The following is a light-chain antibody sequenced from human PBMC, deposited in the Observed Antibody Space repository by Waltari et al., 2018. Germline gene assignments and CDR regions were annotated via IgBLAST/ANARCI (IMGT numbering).Light chain of an antibody. CDR2: LGS. Sequence: DIVLTQSPLSLPVTPGEPASISCRSSQSLLHSNGFNYLDWFVQKPGQSPQLLIYLGSNRASGVPDRVTGSGSGTDFTLQISRVEAEDVGVYFCMQTTQTPWTFGQGTKVES. CDR3: MQTTQTPWT. CDR1: QSLLHSNGFNY. V-gene: IGKV2-28*01. J-gene: IGKJ1*01.